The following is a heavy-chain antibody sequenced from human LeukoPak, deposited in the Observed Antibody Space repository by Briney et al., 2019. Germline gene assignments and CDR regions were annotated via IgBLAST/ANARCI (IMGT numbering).Heavy chain of an antibody. V-gene: IGHV4-34*01. CDR3: ARRYFDWLLRYNWFDP. CDR2: INHSGST. D-gene: IGHD3-9*01. Sequence: SETLSLTCAVYGGSFSGYYWSWIRQPPGKGLEWIGEINHSGSTKYNPSLKSRGTISVDTTKNQFSLKLSSVTAADTAVYYCARRYFDWLLRYNWFDPWGQGTLVTVSS. CDR1: GGSFSGYY. J-gene: IGHJ5*02.